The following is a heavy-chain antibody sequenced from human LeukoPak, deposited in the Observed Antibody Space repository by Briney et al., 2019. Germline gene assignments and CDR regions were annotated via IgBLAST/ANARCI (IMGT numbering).Heavy chain of an antibody. CDR2: INSDGSNT. J-gene: IGHJ4*02. CDR3: ARKTVPDY. CDR1: GFPFSTYW. D-gene: IGHD1-1*01. Sequence: PGGTLRLSCVAPGFPFSTYWMHWVRQAPGKGLIWVSHINSDGSNTRYVDSVEGRFTISRDNAKNTLYLQMNSLRAEDTGVYYCARKTVPDYWGQGTLVTVSS. V-gene: IGHV3-74*01.